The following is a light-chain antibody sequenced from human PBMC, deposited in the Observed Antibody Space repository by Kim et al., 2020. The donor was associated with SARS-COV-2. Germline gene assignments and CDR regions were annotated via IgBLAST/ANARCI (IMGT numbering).Light chain of an antibody. CDR1: QSVSSSY. V-gene: IGKV3-20*01. CDR3: QQYDT. CDR2: GAS. J-gene: IGKJ1*01. Sequence: TLSLSPGERATLSCRASQSVSSSYFTWYQQKPGQAPRLLIYGASSRATGIPDRFSGSGSGTDFTLTISRLEPEDFAVYYCQQYDTFGQGTKVDIK.